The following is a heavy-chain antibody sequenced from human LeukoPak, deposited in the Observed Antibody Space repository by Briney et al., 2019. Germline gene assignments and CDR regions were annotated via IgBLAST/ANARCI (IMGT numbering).Heavy chain of an antibody. CDR1: GYTFTGYY. Sequence: ASVKVSCKASGYTFTGYYMHWVRQAPGQGLEWMGWINPNSGGTNYAQKFQGRVTMTRDTSISTAYMEPSRLRSDDTAVYYCARVFEYSSSDAFDIWGQGTMVTVSS. V-gene: IGHV1-2*02. D-gene: IGHD6-6*01. CDR2: INPNSGGT. CDR3: ARVFEYSSSDAFDI. J-gene: IGHJ3*02.